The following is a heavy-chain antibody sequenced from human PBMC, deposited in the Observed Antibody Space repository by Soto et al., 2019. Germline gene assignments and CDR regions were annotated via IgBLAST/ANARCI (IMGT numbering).Heavy chain of an antibody. V-gene: IGHV1-8*01. Sequence: WASVKVSCKASGYTFTSYDINWVRQATGQGLEWMGWMNPNSGNTGYAQKFQGRVTMTRDTSISTAYMELSSLRSEDTAVYYCARDMYYYDSSGYLQYYYYYYGMDVWGQGTTVTVSS. CDR3: ARDMYYYDSSGYLQYYYYYYGMDV. CDR2: MNPNSGNT. CDR1: GYTFTSYD. D-gene: IGHD3-22*01. J-gene: IGHJ6*02.